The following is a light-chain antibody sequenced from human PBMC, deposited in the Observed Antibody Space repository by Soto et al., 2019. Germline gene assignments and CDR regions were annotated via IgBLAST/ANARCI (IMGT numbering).Light chain of an antibody. CDR1: QSIGVS. Sequence: DIQMTQSPSSLSASVGDTVTITCRASQSIGVSLNWYHQKPGKAPKLLIYAASSLQSGVPSRFSGNGSGTAFTLTISSLQPEDFATYYCQQSYSTPRTFGQGTKVEVK. CDR3: QQSYSTPRT. J-gene: IGKJ1*01. CDR2: AAS. V-gene: IGKV1-39*01.